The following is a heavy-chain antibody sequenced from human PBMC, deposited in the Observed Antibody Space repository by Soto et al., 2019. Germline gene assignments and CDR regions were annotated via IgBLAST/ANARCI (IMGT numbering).Heavy chain of an antibody. CDR1: GGSISSYH. V-gene: IGHV4-59*01. CDR3: ARGVGYCSGGSCFDAFDI. CDR2: IYYSGST. Sequence: PSETLSLTCTVSGGSISSYHWSWIRQPPGKGLEWIGYIYYSGSTNYNPSLKSRVTISVDTSKNQFSLKLSSVTAADTAVYYCARGVGYCSGGSCFDAFDIWGQGTMVTVSS. D-gene: IGHD2-15*01. J-gene: IGHJ3*02.